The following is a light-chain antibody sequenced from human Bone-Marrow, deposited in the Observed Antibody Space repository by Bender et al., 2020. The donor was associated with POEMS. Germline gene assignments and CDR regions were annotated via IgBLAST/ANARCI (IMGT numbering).Light chain of an antibody. Sequence: QSVLTQPPSASGTPGQRVTISCSGGSSNIGAHAVNWYQHLPGTAPKLLIYSSHRRPSEVPDRFSGSRSGTPACLAISGLQSEIEADYYCAVWDDSLNGWVFGGGTKLTVL. CDR3: AVWDDSLNGWV. V-gene: IGLV1-44*01. J-gene: IGLJ3*02. CDR2: SSH. CDR1: SSNIGAHA.